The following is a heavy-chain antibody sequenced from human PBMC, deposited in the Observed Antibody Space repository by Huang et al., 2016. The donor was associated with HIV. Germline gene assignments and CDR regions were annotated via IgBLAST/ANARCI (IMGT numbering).Heavy chain of an antibody. D-gene: IGHD2-8*02. Sequence: EVQLVESGGGLVQPGGSLRLSCAASGFTFSSYWMHWVRQAPGKGLVWLSRINNDGSITIYADSVKGRITISRDNARNTMYLQMTTLSAGDTAVYYCARHRSSGGVEEAFDIWGPGTLVTVAS. CDR2: INNDGSIT. CDR1: GFTFSSYW. CDR3: ARHRSSGGVEEAFDI. J-gene: IGHJ3*02. V-gene: IGHV3-74*01.